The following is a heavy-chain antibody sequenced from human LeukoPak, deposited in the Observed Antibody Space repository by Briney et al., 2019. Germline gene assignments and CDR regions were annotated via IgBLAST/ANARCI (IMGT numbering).Heavy chain of an antibody. CDR1: GGSFSGYY. CDR2: INHSGST. V-gene: IGHV4-34*01. Sequence: SETLSLTCAVHGGSFSGYYWSWIRQPPGKELEWIGEINHSGSTNYNPSLKSRVTISVDTSKNQFSLKLSSVTAADTAVYYCARGTLVVVVAATAYYYYYMDVWGKGTTVTVSS. CDR3: ARGTLVVVVAATAYYYYYMDV. J-gene: IGHJ6*03. D-gene: IGHD2-15*01.